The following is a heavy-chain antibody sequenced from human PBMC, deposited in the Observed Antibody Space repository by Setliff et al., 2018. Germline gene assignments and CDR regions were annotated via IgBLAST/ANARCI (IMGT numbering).Heavy chain of an antibody. J-gene: IGHJ3*02. CDR1: GGSFSGNY. CDR2: INHSGST. CDR3: ARDYYDSRGSYAVEI. D-gene: IGHD3-22*01. Sequence: PSETLSLTCAVYGGSFSGNYWSWIRQPPGKRLEWIGEINHSGSTNHNPSLKSRVTISVDTSKNQFSLNLSSVTAADTAMYYCARDYYDSRGSYAVEIWGQGTVVTGS. V-gene: IGHV4-34*01.